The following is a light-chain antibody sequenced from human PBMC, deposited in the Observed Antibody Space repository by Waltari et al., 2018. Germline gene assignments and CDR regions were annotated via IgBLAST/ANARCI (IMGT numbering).Light chain of an antibody. V-gene: IGLV2-11*01. CDR1: SSDIGDYNS. CDR3: CSYAGRYTPYV. CDR2: DVI. Sequence: QSALTQPRSVSGSPGQSVTFSCTGTSSDIGDYNSVPWYQQHPGKAPKLMIYDVIKRPSGVPDRFSGSKSVNTASLTISGLQAEDEADYYCCSYAGRYTPYVFGTGTKVTVL. J-gene: IGLJ1*01.